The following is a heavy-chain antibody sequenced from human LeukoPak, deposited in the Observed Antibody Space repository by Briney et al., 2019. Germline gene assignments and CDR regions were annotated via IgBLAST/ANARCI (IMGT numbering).Heavy chain of an antibody. V-gene: IGHV3-11*04. CDR3: VRGVPKTSYYYYYMDV. Sequence: GGSLRLSCAASGFTFSDYYMSWIRQAPGKGLEWVSYISSSGFTIHYADSVKGRFTISRDNAKNSLYLQMNSLRAEDTAVYYCVRGVPKTSYYYYYMDVWGKGTTVTVSS. CDR1: GFTFSDYY. J-gene: IGHJ6*03. CDR2: ISSSGFTI. D-gene: IGHD4-11*01.